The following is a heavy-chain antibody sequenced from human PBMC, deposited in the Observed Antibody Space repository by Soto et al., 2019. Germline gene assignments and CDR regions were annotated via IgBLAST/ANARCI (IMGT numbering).Heavy chain of an antibody. CDR3: ARADYNYIWGRVYFDY. V-gene: IGHV3-33*01. J-gene: IGHJ4*02. CDR2: IWYDGSNK. D-gene: IGHD3-16*01. Sequence: QVQLVESGGGVVQPGRSLRLSCAASGFTFSSYGMHWVGLAPGKGLEGVAVIWYDGSNKYYADSVKGRFTISRDNSKNTLYLQMNSLIAEDTAVYYYARADYNYIWGRVYFDYWFQGTLVTVSS. CDR1: GFTFSSYG.